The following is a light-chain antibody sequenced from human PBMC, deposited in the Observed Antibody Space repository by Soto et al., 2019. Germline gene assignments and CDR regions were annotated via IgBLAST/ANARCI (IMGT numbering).Light chain of an antibody. CDR2: DDS. J-gene: IGLJ3*02. Sequence: SYELTQPPSVSVAPGQTARLTCGGNNIGGKNVQWYQQRPGQAPVMVLYDDSDRPSGIPERFSGSNSGNTATLIISRVEAGDEADYYCQVWDSSTYHQVFGGGTKVTVL. CDR1: NIGGKN. V-gene: IGLV3-21*02. CDR3: QVWDSSTYHQV.